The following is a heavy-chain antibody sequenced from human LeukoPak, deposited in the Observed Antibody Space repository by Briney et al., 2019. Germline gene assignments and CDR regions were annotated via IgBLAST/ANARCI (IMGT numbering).Heavy chain of an antibody. CDR3: ASLNYYDSSGYYYDDDY. Sequence: GGSLRLSCAASGFSFTNAWMSWVRQAPGKGLEWVSVIYSGGSTYYADSVKGRFTISRDNSKNTLYLQMNSLRAEDTAVYYCASLNYYDSSGYYYDDDYWGQGTLVTVSS. CDR1: GFSFTNAW. D-gene: IGHD3-22*01. V-gene: IGHV3-53*01. J-gene: IGHJ4*02. CDR2: IYSGGST.